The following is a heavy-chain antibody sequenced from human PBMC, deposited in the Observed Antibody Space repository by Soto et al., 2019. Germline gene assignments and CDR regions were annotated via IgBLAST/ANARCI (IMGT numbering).Heavy chain of an antibody. CDR3: ARALGGYCSGGSCHSPPGGWFDP. V-gene: IGHV4-4*07. CDR1: GGSISSYY. CDR2: IYTSGST. J-gene: IGHJ5*02. D-gene: IGHD2-15*01. Sequence: SETLSLTCTVSGGSISSYYWSWIRQPAGKGLEWIGRIYTSGSTNYNPSLKSRVTMSVDTSKNQFSLKLSSVTAADTAVYYCARALGGYCSGGSCHSPPGGWFDPWGQGTLVTVSS.